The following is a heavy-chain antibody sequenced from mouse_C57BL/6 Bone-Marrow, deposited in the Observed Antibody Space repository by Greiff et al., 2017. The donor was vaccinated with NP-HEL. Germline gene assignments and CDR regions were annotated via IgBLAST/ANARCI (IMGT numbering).Heavy chain of an antibody. CDR3: ARELLLYWYFDV. D-gene: IGHD1-1*01. Sequence: QVQLQQSGAELARPGASVKLSCKASGYTFTSYGISWVKQRTGQGLEWIGEIYPRSGNTYYNEKFKGKATLTADKSSSTAYMELRSLTSEDSAVSFCARELLLYWYFDVWGTGTTVTVSS. CDR2: IYPRSGNT. V-gene: IGHV1-81*01. J-gene: IGHJ1*03. CDR1: GYTFTSYG.